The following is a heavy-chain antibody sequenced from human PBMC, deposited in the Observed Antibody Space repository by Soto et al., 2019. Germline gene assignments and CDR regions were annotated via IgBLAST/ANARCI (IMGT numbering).Heavy chain of an antibody. V-gene: IGHV1-8*01. J-gene: IGHJ6*02. Sequence: QVQLVQSGAEVKKPGASVKVSCKASGYTFTSYDINWVRQATGQGLEWMGWMNPNSGNTGYAQKFQGRVTMTRNTSISTAYMELSSLRSEDTAVYYCARGITIFGVVLMGGMDVWGQGTTVTVSS. CDR3: ARGITIFGVVLMGGMDV. D-gene: IGHD3-3*01. CDR1: GYTFTSYD. CDR2: MNPNSGNT.